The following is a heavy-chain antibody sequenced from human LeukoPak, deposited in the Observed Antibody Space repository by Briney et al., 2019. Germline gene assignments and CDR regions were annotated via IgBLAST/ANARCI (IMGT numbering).Heavy chain of an antibody. CDR2: MSGSSRDI. V-gene: IGHV3-21*01. CDR1: GFTFSTYN. D-gene: IGHD3-10*01. Sequence: PGGSLRLSCAASGFTFSTYNMDWVRQAPGKGLEWVSSMSGSSRDIYYADSVKGRFTISRDNAKNSLYLQMKSLRAEDTAVYFCAREGHGSGSHYNREAFDIWGQGTMVTVSS. CDR3: AREGHGSGSHYNREAFDI. J-gene: IGHJ3*02.